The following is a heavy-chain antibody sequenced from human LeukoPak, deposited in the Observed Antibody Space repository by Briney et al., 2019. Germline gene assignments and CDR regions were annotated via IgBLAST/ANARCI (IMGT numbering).Heavy chain of an antibody. CDR2: ISSSSSYI. Sequence: GGSLRLSCAASGFTFSGYSMNWVRQAPGKGLEWVSSISSSSSYIYYADSVKGRFTISRDNAKNSLYLQMNSLRAEDTAVHYCARGVVRYFGYWGQGALVTVSS. D-gene: IGHD3-9*01. CDR1: GFTFSGYS. J-gene: IGHJ4*02. V-gene: IGHV3-21*01. CDR3: ARGVVRYFGY.